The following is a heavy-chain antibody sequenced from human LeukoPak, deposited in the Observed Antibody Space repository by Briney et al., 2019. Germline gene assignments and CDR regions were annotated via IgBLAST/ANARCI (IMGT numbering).Heavy chain of an antibody. J-gene: IGHJ4*02. V-gene: IGHV3-30-3*01. D-gene: IGHD3-22*01. CDR3: ARGRYYYDTSGYFDY. Sequence: PGGSLRLSCRASGFTFSHYAIHWVRQAPGKGLEWVTLISYNGTDTYYADSVRGRFTVSRDNCKNTLYLQMNSLRPEDTALYYCARGRYYYDTSGYFDYWGQGTLVTVSS. CDR2: ISYNGTDT. CDR1: GFTFSHYA.